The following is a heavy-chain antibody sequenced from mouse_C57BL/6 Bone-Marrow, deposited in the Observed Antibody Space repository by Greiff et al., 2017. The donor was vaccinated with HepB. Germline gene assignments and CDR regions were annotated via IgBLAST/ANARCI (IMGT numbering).Heavy chain of an antibody. Sequence: QVQLQQPGAELVKPGASVKMSCKASGYTFTSYWITWVKQRPGQGLEWIGDIYPGSGSTNYNEKFKSKATLTVDRSSSTAYMQLSSLTSEDSAVYYCARNYYGSSYVTFYAMDYWGQGTSVTVSS. V-gene: IGHV1-55*01. CDR1: GYTFTSYW. CDR2: IYPGSGST. J-gene: IGHJ4*01. D-gene: IGHD1-1*01. CDR3: ARNYYGSSYVTFYAMDY.